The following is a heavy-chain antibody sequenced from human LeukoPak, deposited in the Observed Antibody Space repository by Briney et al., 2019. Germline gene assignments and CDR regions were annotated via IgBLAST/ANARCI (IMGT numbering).Heavy chain of an antibody. D-gene: IGHD1-26*01. CDR1: GYTFLSYG. J-gene: IGHJ4*02. V-gene: IGHV1-18*01. Sequence: ASVKVSCKTSGYTFLSYGITWVRQAPGQGLEWMGWISGYNGNPTYARKLQGRVTMTTDTSTNTAYMKRRSLRSDDTAIYYCARKKVGIYGDDYWGQGTLVTVSS. CDR2: ISGYNGNP. CDR3: ARKKVGIYGDDY.